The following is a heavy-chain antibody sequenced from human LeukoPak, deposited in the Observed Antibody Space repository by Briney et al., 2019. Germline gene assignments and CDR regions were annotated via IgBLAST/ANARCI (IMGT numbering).Heavy chain of an antibody. CDR3: ARGDHYDFWSDYYTQTGFFFDR. CDR1: GGSFSGYY. CDR2: INYGGDT. V-gene: IGHV4-34*01. J-gene: IGHJ4*02. Sequence: SETLSLTCAVYGGSFSGYYWTWIRHTPGKGLDWIGEINYGGDTNYNPSLKSRVTNSVDTSGNQFSLKMTSVTAADTAVYFCARGDHYDFWSDYYTQTGFFFDRWGQGTLVTVSS. D-gene: IGHD3-3*01.